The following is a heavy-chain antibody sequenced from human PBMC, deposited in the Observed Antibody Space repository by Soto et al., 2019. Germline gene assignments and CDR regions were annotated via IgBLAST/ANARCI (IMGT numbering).Heavy chain of an antibody. Sequence: GASVKVSCKASGYTFTGYYMHWVRQAPGQGLEWMGWINPNSGGTNYAQKFQGWVTMTRDTSISTAYMELSRLRSDDTAVYYCARLYCGCEKTADAFDICGQGTTVTVSS. CDR2: INPNSGGT. CDR3: ARLYCGCEKTADAFDI. J-gene: IGHJ3*02. CDR1: GYTFTGYY. D-gene: IGHD5-12*01. V-gene: IGHV1-2*04.